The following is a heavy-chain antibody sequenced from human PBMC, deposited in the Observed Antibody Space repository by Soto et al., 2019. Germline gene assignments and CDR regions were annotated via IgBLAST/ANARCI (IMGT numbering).Heavy chain of an antibody. CDR3: ASPTVYYYYYGMDV. V-gene: IGHV4-61*01. Sequence: QVQLQESGPGLVKPSETLSLTCTVSGGSVSSGSYYWSWIRQPPGKGLEWIGYIYYSGSTNYNPSLQSRVTISVDTSKNQFSLKLSSVTAADTAVYYCASPTVYYYYYGMDVWGQGTTVTVSS. CDR1: GGSVSSGSYY. J-gene: IGHJ6*02. D-gene: IGHD4-4*01. CDR2: IYYSGST.